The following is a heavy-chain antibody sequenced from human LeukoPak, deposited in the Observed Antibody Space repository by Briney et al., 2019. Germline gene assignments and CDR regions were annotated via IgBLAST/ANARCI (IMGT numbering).Heavy chain of an antibody. CDR1: GFSLNTSGMR. Sequence: SGPTLVNPTQTLTLTCTFSGFSLNTSGMRASWIRQPPGKALEWLARIDWDDDKFYRTSLKTRLTISKDTSKNQVVLTMTNMDPVDTATYYCAHRVGDFWSGENWFDPWGQGTLVTVSS. D-gene: IGHD3-3*01. CDR3: AHRVGDFWSGENWFDP. V-gene: IGHV2-70*12. CDR2: IDWDDDK. J-gene: IGHJ5*02.